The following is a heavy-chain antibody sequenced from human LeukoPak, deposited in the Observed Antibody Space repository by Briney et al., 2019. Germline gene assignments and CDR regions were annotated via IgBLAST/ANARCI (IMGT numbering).Heavy chain of an antibody. CDR1: GGSISGYS. Sequence: SETLSLTCTVSGGSISGYSWSWIRQPPGKGLEWIGRIYTSGNTNYNPSLKSRVTMSIDTSENQFSLKLTSVTAADTAVYYCARFLSSSFDCWGQGTLVTVSS. J-gene: IGHJ4*02. D-gene: IGHD6-6*01. V-gene: IGHV4-4*07. CDR2: IYTSGNT. CDR3: ARFLSSSFDC.